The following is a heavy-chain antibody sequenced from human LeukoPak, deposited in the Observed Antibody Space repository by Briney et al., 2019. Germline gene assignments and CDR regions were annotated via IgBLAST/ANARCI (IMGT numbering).Heavy chain of an antibody. J-gene: IGHJ6*03. Sequence: GGSLRLSCAASEFSVGSNYMNWVRQVPGRGLEWLALISYDGSIKYYADSVKGRFTISRDNSKNTFYLQPNTLRAEDTAVYYCARDSLRAALHYMDVWGKGATVTVSS. CDR2: ISYDGSIK. V-gene: IGHV3-30*03. D-gene: IGHD4-11*01. CDR3: ARDSLRAALHYMDV. CDR1: EFSVGSNY.